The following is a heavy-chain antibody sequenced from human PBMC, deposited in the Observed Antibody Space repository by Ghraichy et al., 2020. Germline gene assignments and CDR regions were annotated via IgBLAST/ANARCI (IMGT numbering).Heavy chain of an antibody. Sequence: GGSLRLSCAASGFTFSTFSMNWVRQAPGKGLEWVSSISSSSSYIYYADSVKGRFTISRDNAKNSLYLQMNSLRAEDTAVYYCARQPATTVTTSYFDYWGQGTLVTVSS. CDR2: ISSSSSYI. CDR1: GFTFSTFS. CDR3: ARQPATTVTTSYFDY. V-gene: IGHV3-21*01. D-gene: IGHD4-17*01. J-gene: IGHJ4*02.